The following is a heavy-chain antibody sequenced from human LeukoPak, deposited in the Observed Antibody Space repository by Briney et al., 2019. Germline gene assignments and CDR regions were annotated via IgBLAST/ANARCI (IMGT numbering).Heavy chain of an antibody. CDR3: AKLIGGNYSPFDY. J-gene: IGHJ4*02. Sequence: HPGGSLRLSCAASGFTFSSYGMHWVRQAPGKGLEWVAFIRYDGSNKYYADSVKGRFTISRDNSKNTLYLQMNSLRAEDTAVYYCAKLIGGNYSPFDYWGQGTLVTVSS. CDR1: GFTFSSYG. CDR2: IRYDGSNK. D-gene: IGHD4-23*01. V-gene: IGHV3-30*02.